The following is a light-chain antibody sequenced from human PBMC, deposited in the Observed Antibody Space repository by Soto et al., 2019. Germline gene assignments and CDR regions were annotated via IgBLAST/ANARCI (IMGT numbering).Light chain of an antibody. J-gene: IGKJ4*01. CDR2: DAS. CDR3: QQRSTGPPLS. CDR1: QSVGSY. V-gene: IGKV3-11*02. Sequence: EIVVTQSPATLSLSPGERATLSCRTSQSVGSYLAWYQKKPGKAPRLLIYDASNRATGIPARFSGSGSGRDFTITISSLEPEDVAVYYCQQRSTGPPLSFGGGTQVEIK.